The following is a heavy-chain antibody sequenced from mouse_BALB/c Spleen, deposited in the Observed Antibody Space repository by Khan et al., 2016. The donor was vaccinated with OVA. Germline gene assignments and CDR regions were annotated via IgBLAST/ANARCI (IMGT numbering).Heavy chain of an antibody. D-gene: IGHD3-3*01. CDR2: ISTYYGDA. Sequence: QVRLQQSGAELVRPGVSVKISCKGSGYTFTDYAMHWVKQSHAKSLEWIGVISTYYGDADYNQQFKGKATMTVDKSSSTAYMELARLTSEDSAIYYCARGGRFAYWGQGTLVTVSA. CDR3: ARGGRFAY. V-gene: IGHV1S137*01. J-gene: IGHJ3*01. CDR1: GYTFTDYA.